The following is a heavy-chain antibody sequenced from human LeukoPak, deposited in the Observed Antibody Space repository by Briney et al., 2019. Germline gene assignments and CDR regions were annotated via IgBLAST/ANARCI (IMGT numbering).Heavy chain of an antibody. V-gene: IGHV3-7*01. CDR3: ARERGGHVTMIVSRTFDI. D-gene: IGHD3-22*01. CDR2: IKQDGSEK. J-gene: IGHJ3*02. CDR1: GFTFSSYW. Sequence: GGSLRLSCAASGFTFSSYWMSWVRQAPGKGLEWVANIKQDGSEKYYVDSVKGRFTISRDNAKNSLYPQMNSLRAEDTAVYYCARERGGHVTMIVSRTFDIWGQGTMVTVSS.